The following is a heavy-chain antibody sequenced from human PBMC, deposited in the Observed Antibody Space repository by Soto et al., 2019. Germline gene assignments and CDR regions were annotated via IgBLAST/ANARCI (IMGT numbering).Heavy chain of an antibody. CDR3: ARARRVGYCSGGSCVHYFDY. CDR1: GGTLNNYA. D-gene: IGHD2-15*01. Sequence: ASVKVSCKASGGTLNNYAISWVRQAPGQGLEWMGWISAYNGNTNYAQKLQGRVTMTTDTSTSTAYMELRSLRSDDTAVYYCARARRVGYCSGGSCVHYFDYWGQGTLVTVSS. CDR2: ISAYNGNT. J-gene: IGHJ4*02. V-gene: IGHV1-18*01.